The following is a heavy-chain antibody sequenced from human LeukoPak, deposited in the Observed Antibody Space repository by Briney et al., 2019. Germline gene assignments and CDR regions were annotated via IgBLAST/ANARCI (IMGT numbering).Heavy chain of an antibody. J-gene: IGHJ4*02. CDR1: GDSINSLDL. Sequence: SETLSLTCTVSGDSINSLDLWSWVRQPPGKGLEWIGEMYLSGTTHSNPSVKSRVTISIDKSKNQFFLNLSSVTAADTAVYYCAGLVGRYSSGLYYYYFDYWGQGTLVTVSS. CDR2: MYLSGTT. D-gene: IGHD3-22*01. CDR3: AGLVGRYSSGLYYYYFDY. V-gene: IGHV4-4*02.